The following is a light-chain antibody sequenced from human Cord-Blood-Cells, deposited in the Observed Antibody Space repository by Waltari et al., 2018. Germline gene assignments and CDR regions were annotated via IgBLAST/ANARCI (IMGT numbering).Light chain of an antibody. V-gene: IGLV2-23*01. CDR2: EGS. CDR1: SSDVGSYNL. Sequence: QSALTQPASVSGSPGQSITISCTGTSSDVGSYNLVSWYQQHPGKAPKPMIYEGSKRPSVVSNRFSGCKSGNTASLTISGLQAEDEADYYCCSYAGSSTLVFGGGTKLTVL. J-gene: IGLJ2*01. CDR3: CSYAGSSTLV.